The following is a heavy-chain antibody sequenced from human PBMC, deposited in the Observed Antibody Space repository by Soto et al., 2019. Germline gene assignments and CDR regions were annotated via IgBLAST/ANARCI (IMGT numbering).Heavy chain of an antibody. V-gene: IGHV4-31*03. D-gene: IGHD3-16*01. Sequence: QVQLQESGPGLVKPSQTLSVTCTVSGESITSGVHYWSWIRQLPWKGLEWIGYIFYSGPTYYNPSLQSRVTISVDTSKNQFSMKLNSVTAADTAVYYCARDRVTLTFGGASEERGIESWGQRPLVTVS. CDR1: GESITSGVHY. CDR3: ARDRVTLTFGGASEERGIES. J-gene: IGHJ1*01. CDR2: IFYSGPT.